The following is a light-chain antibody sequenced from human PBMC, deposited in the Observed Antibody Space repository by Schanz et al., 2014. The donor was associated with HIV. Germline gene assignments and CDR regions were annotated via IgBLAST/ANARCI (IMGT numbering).Light chain of an antibody. Sequence: DIVMTQSPDSLTVSLGERATIHCKSSQSVLHTSNNKNYLAWYQQKPGQPPKLLIYWASTRESGVPDRFSGSGSGTDFTLTISSLQAEDVAVYYCQQYYTTPPAFGQGTKVEIK. J-gene: IGKJ1*01. CDR1: QSVLHTSNNKNY. CDR2: WAS. CDR3: QQYYTTPPA. V-gene: IGKV4-1*01.